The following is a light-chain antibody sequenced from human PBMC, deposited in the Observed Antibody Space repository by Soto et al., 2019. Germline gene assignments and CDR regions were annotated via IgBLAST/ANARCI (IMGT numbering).Light chain of an antibody. J-gene: IGKJ5*01. CDR1: QGISNL. Sequence: DIQLTQSPSFLSTSVGDRVTITCRASQGISNLLAWYQQKPGKAPKLLIHTASTLQSGVPSRFSGSGSGTEFTLTISSLQPEDYATYYCQQRRTYPITFGQGTRLEIK. V-gene: IGKV1-9*01. CDR3: QQRRTYPIT. CDR2: TAS.